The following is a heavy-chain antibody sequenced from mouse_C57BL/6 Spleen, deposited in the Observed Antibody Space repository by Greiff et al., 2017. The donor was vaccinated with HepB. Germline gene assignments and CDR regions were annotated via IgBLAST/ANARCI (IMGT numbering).Heavy chain of an antibody. CDR2: IYPSDSET. D-gene: IGHD1-1*01. V-gene: IGHV1-61*01. CDR1: GYTFTSYW. Sequence: QVQLQQSGAELVRPGSSVKLSCKASGYTFTSYWMDWVKQRPGQGLEWIGNIYPSDSETHYNQKFKDKATLTVDKSSSTAYMQLSSLTSEDSAVYYCARGLVVDGYYAMDYWGQGTSVTVSS. CDR3: ARGLVVDGYYAMDY. J-gene: IGHJ4*01.